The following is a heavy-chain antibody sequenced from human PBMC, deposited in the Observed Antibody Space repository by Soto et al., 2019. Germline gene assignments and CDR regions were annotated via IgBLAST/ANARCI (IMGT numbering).Heavy chain of an antibody. J-gene: IGHJ5*02. CDR1: GGSISSGDYY. V-gene: IGHV4-30-4*01. CDR3: ARVPYEPNCSGGSCYWFDP. Sequence: QVQLQESGPGLVKPSQTLSLTCTVSGGSISSGDYYWSWIRQPPGKGLEWIGYIYYSGSTYYNPSLRCRVTISVDTSKNQFSLELSSVTAADTAVYYCARVPYEPNCSGGSCYWFDPWGQGTLVTVSS. D-gene: IGHD2-15*01. CDR2: IYYSGST.